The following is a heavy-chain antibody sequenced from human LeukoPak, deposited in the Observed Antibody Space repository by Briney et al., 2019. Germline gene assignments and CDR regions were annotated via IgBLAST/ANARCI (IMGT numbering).Heavy chain of an antibody. Sequence: SETLSLTCTVSGGSISSYYWSWIRQPPGKGLEWIGYFYYSGSTIYNPSLKSRVTISVDTSKNQFSLQLSSVTAADTAVYFCARRDLDYGHPFDPWGQGALVTVSS. D-gene: IGHD4-17*01. V-gene: IGHV4-59*08. CDR2: FYYSGST. J-gene: IGHJ5*02. CDR3: ARRDLDYGHPFDP. CDR1: GGSISSYY.